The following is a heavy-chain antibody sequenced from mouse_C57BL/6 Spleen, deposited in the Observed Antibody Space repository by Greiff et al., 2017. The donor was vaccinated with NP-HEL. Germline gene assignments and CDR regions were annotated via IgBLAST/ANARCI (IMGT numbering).Heavy chain of an antibody. Sequence: QVQLQQSGAELAKPGASVKLSCKASGYTFTSYWMHWVKQRPGQGLEWIGYINPSSGYTKYNQKFKDKATLTADKSSSTAYMQLSSLTYEDSAVYYCASLDYDEGAWFAYWGQGTLVTVSA. CDR3: ASLDYDEGAWFAY. V-gene: IGHV1-7*01. J-gene: IGHJ3*01. D-gene: IGHD2-4*01. CDR2: INPSSGYT. CDR1: GYTFTSYW.